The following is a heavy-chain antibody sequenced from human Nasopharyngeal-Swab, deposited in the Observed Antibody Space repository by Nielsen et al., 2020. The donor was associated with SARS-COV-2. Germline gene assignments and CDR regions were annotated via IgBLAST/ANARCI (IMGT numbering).Heavy chain of an antibody. D-gene: IGHD6-13*01. CDR2: IYYTGST. J-gene: IGHJ6*02. CDR3: ARYPSSSWSSYGMDV. V-gene: IGHV4-31*02. Sequence: WIRQPPGQSLEWIGYIYYTGSTYCNPSLKSRVTISVDTSKNQFSLKLTSVTAADTAVYYCARYPSSSWSSYGMDVWGQGTTVTVSS.